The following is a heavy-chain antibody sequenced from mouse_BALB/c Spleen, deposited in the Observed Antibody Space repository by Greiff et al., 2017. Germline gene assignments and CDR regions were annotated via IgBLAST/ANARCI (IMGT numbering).Heavy chain of an antibody. D-gene: IGHD2-4*01. J-gene: IGHJ4*01. CDR2: IGPSDSYT. CDR1: GYTFTSYW. V-gene: IGHV1-69*02. CDR3: AREEGSTMITTKAMDY. Sequence: QVQLQQPGAELVKPGASVKLSCKASGYTFTSYWMHWVKQRPGQGLEWIGGIGPSDSYTNYNQKFKGKATLTVDKSSSTAYMQLSSLTSEDSAVYYCAREEGSTMITTKAMDYWGQGTSVTVSS.